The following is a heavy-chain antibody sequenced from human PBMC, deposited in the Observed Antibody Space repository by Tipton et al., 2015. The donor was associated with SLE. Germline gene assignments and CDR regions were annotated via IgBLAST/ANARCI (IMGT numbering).Heavy chain of an antibody. V-gene: IGHV4-61*02. CDR3: ARHVGAAYYYAMDV. CDR2: IYSTGDI. Sequence: TLSLTCIVSGGSMTTGSYFWTWIRQPAGKGPEYIGRIYSTGDINYNPALKSRVTILADTSKDQFSLKLSSVTAADTAMYYCARHVGAAYYYAMDVWGQGTTVVISS. J-gene: IGHJ6*02. CDR1: GGSMTTGSYF. D-gene: IGHD2-15*01.